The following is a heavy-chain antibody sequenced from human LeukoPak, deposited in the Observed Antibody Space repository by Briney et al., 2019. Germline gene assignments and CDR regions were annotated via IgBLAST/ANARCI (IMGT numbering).Heavy chain of an antibody. J-gene: IGHJ4*02. V-gene: IGHV3-21*01. Sequence: GGSLRLSCAASGFTFSSYSMNWVRQAPGKGLEWVSSISTSISYIYYADSVKGRFTISRDNAENSLYLQMNSLRAEDTAVYYCARRNLGYYDSSGYYYLDYWGQGTLVTVSS. CDR2: ISTSISYI. CDR3: ARRNLGYYDSSGYYYLDY. D-gene: IGHD3-22*01. CDR1: GFTFSSYS.